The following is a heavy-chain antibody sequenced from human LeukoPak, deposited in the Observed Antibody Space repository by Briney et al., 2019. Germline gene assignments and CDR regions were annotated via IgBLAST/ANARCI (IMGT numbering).Heavy chain of an antibody. Sequence: VGYLRLSCAAAGFTFSRYAMDWGRQAPGKGLEWVAVISYDGSNKYYADSVKGRFTISRDNSENTLYLQMNSLRAEDTAVYYCARVVNDFWSPFDYWGQGTLVTVSS. CDR2: ISYDGSNK. V-gene: IGHV3-30*04. CDR1: GFTFSRYA. CDR3: ARVVNDFWSPFDY. J-gene: IGHJ4*02. D-gene: IGHD3-3*01.